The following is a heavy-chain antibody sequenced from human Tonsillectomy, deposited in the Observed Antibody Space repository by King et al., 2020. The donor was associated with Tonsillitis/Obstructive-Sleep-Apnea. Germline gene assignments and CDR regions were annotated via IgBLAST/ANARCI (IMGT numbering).Heavy chain of an antibody. CDR1: GYTFNDYY. V-gene: IGHV1-2*06. CDR2: INPNSGGT. D-gene: IGHD2-2*01. CDR3: ARDRKRCSXTSCNADWFDS. Sequence: QLVQSGAEVKQPGASVKVSCKASGYTFNDYYMHWVRQAPGQGLEWVGRINPNSGGTNFAQQFQGRVTMTRDTSISTAYMELSRLRSDDTAVYYCARDRKRCSXTSCNADWFDSXGQGTLVTVSS. J-gene: IGHJ5*01.